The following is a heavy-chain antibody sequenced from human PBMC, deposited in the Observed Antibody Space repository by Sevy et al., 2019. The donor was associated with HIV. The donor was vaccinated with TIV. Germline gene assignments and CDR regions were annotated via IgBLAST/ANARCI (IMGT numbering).Heavy chain of an antibody. Sequence: ASVKVSCKASGGTFSRYAISWVRQAPGQGLEWMGGITPMFGTPVYAQKFQGRVTITADESTNTVYMGMRSLSSDDTAVYYCAREIYQPGAFDIWGRGTMVTVSS. D-gene: IGHD3-10*01. CDR1: GGTFSRYA. CDR3: AREIYQPGAFDI. CDR2: ITPMFGTP. J-gene: IGHJ3*02. V-gene: IGHV1-69*13.